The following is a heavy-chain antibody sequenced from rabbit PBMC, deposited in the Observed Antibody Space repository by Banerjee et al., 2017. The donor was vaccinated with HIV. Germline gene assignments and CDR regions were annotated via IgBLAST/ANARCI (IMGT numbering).Heavy chain of an antibody. CDR1: GFDFSSYS. J-gene: IGHJ4*01. CDR3: ARVGYAGVDDADYVLSGYYFNL. Sequence: QLVESGGGLVQPGGSLKLSCKASGFDFSSYSMNWVRQAPGKGLEWIGYIDPVFAGTYYAGWVNGRYAIASNNAQNTLYLQLNSLTAADTATYFCARVGYAGVDDADYVLSGYYFNLWGQGTLVTVS. D-gene: IGHD4-2*01. CDR2: IDPVFAGT. V-gene: IGHV1S7*01.